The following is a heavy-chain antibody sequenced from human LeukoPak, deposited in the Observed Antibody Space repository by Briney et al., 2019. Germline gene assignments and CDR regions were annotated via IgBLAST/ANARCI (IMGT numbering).Heavy chain of an antibody. J-gene: IGHJ3*02. V-gene: IGHV4-30-4*01. CDR1: GGSISSGDYY. D-gene: IGHD3-3*01. CDR2: IYYSGST. CDR3: ARDPPQTWRGGAFDI. Sequence: SETLSLTCTVSGGSISSGDYYWSWIRQAPGKGLEWIGYIYYSGSTYYNPSLKSRVTISVDTSKNQFSLKLSSVTAADTAVYYCARDPPQTWRGGAFDIWGQGTMVTVSS.